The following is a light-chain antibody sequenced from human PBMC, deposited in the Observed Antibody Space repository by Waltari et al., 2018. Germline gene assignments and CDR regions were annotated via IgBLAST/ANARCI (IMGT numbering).Light chain of an antibody. CDR3: QQTNNFLGIT. V-gene: IGKV1-12*01. Sequence: DIQLTQSPSFVSASIGDRVTITCRASHHISSWLAGYQQKPGKAPKLLIYVASTLHSGVTSRFSGGGSGTEFTLTISSLQPEDFAVYYCQQTNNFLGITFGQGTRLEIK. J-gene: IGKJ5*01. CDR2: VAS. CDR1: HHISSW.